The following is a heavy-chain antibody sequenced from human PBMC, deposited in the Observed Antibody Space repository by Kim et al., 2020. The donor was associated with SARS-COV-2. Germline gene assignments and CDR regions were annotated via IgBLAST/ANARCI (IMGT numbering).Heavy chain of an antibody. V-gene: IGHV4-34*01. Sequence: SETLSLTCAVYGGSFSGYYWSWIRQPPGKGLEWIGEINHSGSTNYNPSLKSRVTISVDTSKNQFSLKLSSVTAADTAVYYCARRLRITIFGVVTEPFDYWGQGTLVTVSS. D-gene: IGHD3-3*01. CDR2: INHSGST. J-gene: IGHJ4*02. CDR3: ARRLRITIFGVVTEPFDY. CDR1: GGSFSGYY.